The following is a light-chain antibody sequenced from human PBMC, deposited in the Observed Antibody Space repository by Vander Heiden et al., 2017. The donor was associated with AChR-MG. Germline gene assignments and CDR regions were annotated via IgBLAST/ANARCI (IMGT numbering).Light chain of an antibody. CDR3: QKGGNPQYT. J-gene: IGKJ2*01. CDR2: AAA. V-gene: IGKV3-20*01. CDR1: QSINSND. Sequence: EIVLTQSPDSLSLSPGERATLSCRTSQSINSNDLAWYQQKPGQAPRLLIYAAANRATGIPDRFSGSGSGTDFTLTISRLESEDSAVYYCQKGGNPQYTFGQGTKLEIK.